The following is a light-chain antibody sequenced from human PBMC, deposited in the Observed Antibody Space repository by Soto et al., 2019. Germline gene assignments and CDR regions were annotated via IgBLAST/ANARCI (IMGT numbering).Light chain of an antibody. CDR2: DGS. CDR1: QTVTGW. CDR3: QHYNRYSWT. V-gene: IGKV1-5*01. Sequence: DVQVTESPSTLSASVGDIATITCRAGQTVTGWLAWYQQKPGKAPKLLISDGSTLKSGVPSRFNGSGSGTEFTLTISSLQPDDFATYYCQHYNRYSWTFGQGTKV. J-gene: IGKJ1*01.